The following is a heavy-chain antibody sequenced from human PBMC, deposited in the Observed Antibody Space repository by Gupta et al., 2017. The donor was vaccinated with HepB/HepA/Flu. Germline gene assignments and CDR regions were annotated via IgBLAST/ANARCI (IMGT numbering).Heavy chain of an antibody. V-gene: IGHV3-21*01. D-gene: IGHD2-2*01. Sequence: EVQLVESGGGLVKPGGSLRLSCAASGFTFSSYSMNWVRQAPGKGLEWVSSISSSSSYIYYADSVKGRFTISRDNAKNSLYLQMNSLRAEDTAVYYCARDWSYQLPFDYWGQGTLVTVSS. CDR1: GFTFSSYS. CDR3: ARDWSYQLPFDY. J-gene: IGHJ4*02. CDR2: ISSSSSYI.